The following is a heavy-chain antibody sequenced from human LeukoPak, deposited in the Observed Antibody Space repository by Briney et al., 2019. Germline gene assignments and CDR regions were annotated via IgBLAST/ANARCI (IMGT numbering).Heavy chain of an antibody. J-gene: IGHJ5*02. D-gene: IGHD1-26*01. V-gene: IGHV6-1*01. Sequence: SRTLSLTCAISGDSVSSNRAAWIWIRQSPSRGLEWLGRSYYWSKWYNDYAVSVKSRITITPDTSKSHFALQLNSVTPEDTAVYYCAREGEVGTTWSWFDPWGQGTLVTVSS. CDR3: AREGEVGTTWSWFDP. CDR2: SYYWSKWYN. CDR1: GDSVSSNRAA.